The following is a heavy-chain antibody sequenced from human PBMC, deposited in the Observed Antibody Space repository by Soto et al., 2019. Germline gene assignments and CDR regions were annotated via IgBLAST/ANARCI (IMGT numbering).Heavy chain of an antibody. CDR1: GFTFSSYG. CDR3: ARDYSYYYGSGSSPGGY. J-gene: IGHJ4*02. CDR2: IWYDGSNK. Sequence: GGSLRLSCAASGFTFSSYGMHWVRQAPGKGLEWVAVIWYDGSNKYYADSVKGRFTISRDNSKNTLYLQMNSLRAEDTAVYYCARDYSYYYGSGSSPGGYWGQGTLVTVSS. D-gene: IGHD3-10*01. V-gene: IGHV3-33*01.